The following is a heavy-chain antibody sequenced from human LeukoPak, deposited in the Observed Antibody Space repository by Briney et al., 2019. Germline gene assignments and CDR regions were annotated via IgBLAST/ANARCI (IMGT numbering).Heavy chain of an antibody. D-gene: IGHD3-3*01. CDR2: ISSSSSYI. J-gene: IGHJ4*02. CDR1: GFTFSSYS. CDR3: ARVEPPDFWSGYYTGLYFDY. Sequence: GGSLRLSCAASGFTFSSYSMNWVRQAPGKGLEWVSSISSSSSYIYYADSVKGRFTTSRDNAKNSLYLQMNSLRAEDTAVYYCARVEPPDFWSGYYTGLYFDYWGQGTLVTVSS. V-gene: IGHV3-21*01.